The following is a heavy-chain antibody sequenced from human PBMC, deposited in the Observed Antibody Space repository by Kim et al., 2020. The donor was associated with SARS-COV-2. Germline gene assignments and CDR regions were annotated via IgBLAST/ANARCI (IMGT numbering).Heavy chain of an antibody. CDR1: GFTFSSYW. CDR2: IKQDGSEK. V-gene: IGHV3-7*03. Sequence: GGSLRLSCAASGFTFSSYWMSWVRQAPGKGLEWVANIKQDGSEKYYVDSVKGRFTISRDNAKNSLYLQMNSLRAEDTAVYYCAIDTMVQLGNYYYYGMDVWGQGTTVTVSS. CDR3: AIDTMVQLGNYYYYGMDV. D-gene: IGHD1-1*01. J-gene: IGHJ6*02.